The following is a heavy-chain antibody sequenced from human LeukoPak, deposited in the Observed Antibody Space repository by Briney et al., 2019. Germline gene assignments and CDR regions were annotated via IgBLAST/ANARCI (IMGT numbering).Heavy chain of an antibody. CDR1: NYSISNSLY. Sequence: PSETLSLTRSGSNYSISNSLYWGWLRQPPGKGLEWIGSIYRSGNTFYNPSLKSRVTISLDTSKNQFSLKLSSVTAADTAVYFCARGTYGYYMDVWGKGTTVTVSS. CDR2: IYRSGNT. V-gene: IGHV4-38-2*02. D-gene: IGHD4-17*01. CDR3: ARGTYGYYMDV. J-gene: IGHJ6*03.